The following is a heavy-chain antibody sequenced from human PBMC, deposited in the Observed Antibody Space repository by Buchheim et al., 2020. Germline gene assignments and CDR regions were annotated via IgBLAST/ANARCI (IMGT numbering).Heavy chain of an antibody. Sequence: EVQLLESGGGLVQPGGSLRLSCAASGFTFSSYAMSWVRQAPGKGLEWVSAISGSGGSTYYADSVKGRFTISRDNSKNTLYLQMNSLRAEDTAVYYCANGLTGSAAAGSWYYYYGMDVWGQGTT. CDR3: ANGLTGSAAAGSWYYYYGMDV. D-gene: IGHD6-13*01. CDR2: ISGSGGST. V-gene: IGHV3-23*01. CDR1: GFTFSSYA. J-gene: IGHJ6*02.